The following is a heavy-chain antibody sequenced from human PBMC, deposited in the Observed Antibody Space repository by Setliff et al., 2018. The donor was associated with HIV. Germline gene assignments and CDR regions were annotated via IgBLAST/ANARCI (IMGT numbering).Heavy chain of an antibody. CDR3: ARDPPGYGGSNDY. J-gene: IGHJ4*02. Sequence: SETLSLTCTVSGGSISSTTYWWGWIRQPPGKGLEWIGYIYYSGITTYNPSLKSRVTISIDTSKNQFSLKLHSVTAADTAVYYCARDPPGYGGSNDYWGQGTLVTVSS. V-gene: IGHV4-61*01. CDR1: GGSISSTTYW. CDR2: IYYSGIT. D-gene: IGHD5-12*01.